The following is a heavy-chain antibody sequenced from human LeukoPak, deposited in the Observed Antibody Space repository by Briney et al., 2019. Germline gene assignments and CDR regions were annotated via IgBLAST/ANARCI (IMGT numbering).Heavy chain of an antibody. V-gene: IGHV4-39*01. D-gene: IGHD6-19*01. J-gene: IGHJ6*02. CDR1: GGSISSSSYY. Sequence: SETLSLTCTVSGGSISSSSYYWGWIRQPPGKGLEWIGSIYYSGSTYYNPSLKSRVTISVDTSKNQFSLKLSSVTAADTAVYYCARVETVAGIYYYYGMDVWGQGTTVTVSS. CDR2: IYYSGST. CDR3: ARVETVAGIYYYYGMDV.